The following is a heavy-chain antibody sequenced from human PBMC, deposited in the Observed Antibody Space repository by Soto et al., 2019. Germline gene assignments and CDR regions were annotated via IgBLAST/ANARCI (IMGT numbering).Heavy chain of an antibody. V-gene: IGHV4-34*01. D-gene: IGHD6-13*01. CDR3: ARGTHRYSSSWYVSGGEDPLRSRSNWFDS. Sequence: PSETLSLTCAVYGGSFSGYYWSWIRQPPGKGLEWIGEISHSGSTNYNPSLKSRVTISVDTSKNQFPLKLSSVTAADTAVYYCARGTHRYSSSWYVSGGEDPLRSRSNWFDSWGQGTLVTVSS. CDR1: GGSFSGYY. CDR2: ISHSGST. J-gene: IGHJ5*01.